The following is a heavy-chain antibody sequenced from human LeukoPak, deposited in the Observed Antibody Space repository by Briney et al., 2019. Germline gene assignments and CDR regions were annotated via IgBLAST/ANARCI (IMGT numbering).Heavy chain of an antibody. D-gene: IGHD3-3*01. CDR2: INDDTP. CDR1: GFTFSPYS. V-gene: IGHV3-23*01. J-gene: IGHJ5*02. CDR3: AKEHDLWHEEGNWFDT. Sequence: GGSLRLSRTTSGFTFSPYSMSWVRQSPGKRLEWVSAINDDTPYYADSVKGRFTVSRDNSKDTLYLQLNSLRAEDTAIYYCAKEHDLWHEEGNWFDTWGQGVLVTVSS.